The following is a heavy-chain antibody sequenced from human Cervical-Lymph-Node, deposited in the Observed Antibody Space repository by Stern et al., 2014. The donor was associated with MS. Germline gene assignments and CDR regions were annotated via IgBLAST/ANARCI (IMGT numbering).Heavy chain of an antibody. D-gene: IGHD3-10*02. Sequence: QVQLVESGAEIKKPGSSVKVSCKASGGTFDNYAISWVRQVPGQGLEWMGGIIPVFGSVNYGPRFQGRITIAADKSTSTAYIGLNSLRSDDTAVYYCARGQPLFGGMDVWGQGTTVTVSS. CDR1: GGTFDNYA. CDR2: IIPVFGSV. J-gene: IGHJ6*02. CDR3: ARGQPLFGGMDV. V-gene: IGHV1-69*06.